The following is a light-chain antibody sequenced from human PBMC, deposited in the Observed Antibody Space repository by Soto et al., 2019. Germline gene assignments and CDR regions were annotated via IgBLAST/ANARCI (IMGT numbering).Light chain of an antibody. Sequence: EIVMTQSPATLSLSPGERATLSCRASQSVSSNLAWYQQKPGQATRLLIYGASTRATGITARFSGSGSGTEFTLTISSLQSEDFAVYYCQQYFNWPPYTFGQGTKLEI. CDR3: QQYFNWPPYT. CDR1: QSVSSN. CDR2: GAS. V-gene: IGKV3-15*01. J-gene: IGKJ2*01.